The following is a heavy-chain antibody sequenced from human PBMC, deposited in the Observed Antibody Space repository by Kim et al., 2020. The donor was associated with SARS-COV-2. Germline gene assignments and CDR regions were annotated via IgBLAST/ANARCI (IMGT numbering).Heavy chain of an antibody. D-gene: IGHD6-19*01. CDR3: AKRDSSGSYYFHY. V-gene: IGHV3-23*01. Sequence: YAASVRGRFTISRDNSKNTLYLQINSLRAEYTAVYYCAKRDSSGSYYFHYWGQGTLVTVSS. J-gene: IGHJ4*02.